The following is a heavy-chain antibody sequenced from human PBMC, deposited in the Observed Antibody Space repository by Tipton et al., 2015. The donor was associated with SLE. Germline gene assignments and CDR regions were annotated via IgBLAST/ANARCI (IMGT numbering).Heavy chain of an antibody. CDR1: GGSFSGYY. D-gene: IGHD2/OR15-2a*01. CDR3: ARVWLNNAFDI. Sequence: TLSLTCVVHGGSFSGYYWSWIRQPPGKGLAWIGEINHSGSSNSNPPLKSRVTMSVDTSKNQFSLKLSSVTAADTAVYYCARVWLNNAFDIWGQGTRVTVSS. V-gene: IGHV4-34*01. CDR2: INHSGSS. J-gene: IGHJ3*02.